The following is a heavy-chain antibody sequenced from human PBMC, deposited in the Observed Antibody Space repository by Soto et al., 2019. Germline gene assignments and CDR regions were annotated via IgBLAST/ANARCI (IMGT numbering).Heavy chain of an antibody. V-gene: IGHV3-30-3*02. CDR2: ISYDASTK. Sequence: AGSQRLCCASGGIIFSGCAMHLVHKARRKGLERVAVISYDASTKYYADSVKGRFTISRDNSKNTLYLQMNSLRAEDTVVYYCAKEKGSRCNYDSAFDIWGQGTMVTVSS. J-gene: IGHJ3*02. CDR3: AKEKGSRCNYDSAFDI. D-gene: IGHD3-22*01. CDR1: GIIFSGCA.